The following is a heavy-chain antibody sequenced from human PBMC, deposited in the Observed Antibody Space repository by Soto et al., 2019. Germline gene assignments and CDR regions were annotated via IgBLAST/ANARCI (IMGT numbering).Heavy chain of an antibody. CDR1: GGSISSGDYY. Sequence: QVQLQESGPGLVKPSQTLSLTCTVSGGSISSGDYYWSWIRQPPGKGLEWIGYIYYSGSTYYNPSLKSRVTISVDTSRNQFSLKLSSVTAADTAVYYCARGGSYYDYGGNPVEVGYWGQGTLVTVSS. J-gene: IGHJ4*02. D-gene: IGHD4-17*01. CDR2: IYYSGST. V-gene: IGHV4-30-4*01. CDR3: ARGGSYYDYGGNPVEVGY.